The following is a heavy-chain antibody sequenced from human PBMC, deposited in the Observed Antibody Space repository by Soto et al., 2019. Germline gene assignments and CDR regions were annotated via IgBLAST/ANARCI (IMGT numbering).Heavy chain of an antibody. CDR2: ISSNGGST. J-gene: IGHJ4*02. V-gene: IGHV3-64*04. Sequence: GSLRLSCSASGFTFSSYAMHWVRQAPGKGLEYVSAISSNGGSTYYADSVKGRFTISRDNSKNTLYLQMNSLRAEDTAVYYCARDGHWYYDFWSGSYDFDYWGQGTLVTVS. CDR3: ARDGHWYYDFWSGSYDFDY. CDR1: GFTFSSYA. D-gene: IGHD3-3*01.